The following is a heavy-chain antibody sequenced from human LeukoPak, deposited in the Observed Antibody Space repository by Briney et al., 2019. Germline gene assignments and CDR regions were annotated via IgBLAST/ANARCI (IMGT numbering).Heavy chain of an antibody. CDR1: GFTFSSYA. D-gene: IGHD2-2*01. CDR2: ISESGGST. Sequence: GGSLRLSCGASGFTFSSYAMSWVRQAPGRGLEWVSGISESGGSTYYADSVKGRLTISRDNSKNTVYLQMDSLRAEDTAVYYCARGYSYQLLFGNYYYYMDVWGKGTTVTVSS. CDR3: ARGYSYQLLFGNYYYYMDV. V-gene: IGHV3-23*01. J-gene: IGHJ6*03.